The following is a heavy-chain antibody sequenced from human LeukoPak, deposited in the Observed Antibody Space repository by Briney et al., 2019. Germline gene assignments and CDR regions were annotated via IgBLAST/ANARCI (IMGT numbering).Heavy chain of an antibody. J-gene: IGHJ4*02. D-gene: IGHD3-16*01. Sequence: GGSLRLSCAASGFTFSSYAMSWVRQAPGKGLEWVSAISGSGGSTYYADSVKGRFTISRDNSRNTLYLQMNSLRAEDTAVYYCANSKYDYVWGSYPYYFDYWGQGTLVTVSS. CDR1: GFTFSSYA. CDR2: ISGSGGST. CDR3: ANSKYDYVWGSYPYYFDY. V-gene: IGHV3-23*01.